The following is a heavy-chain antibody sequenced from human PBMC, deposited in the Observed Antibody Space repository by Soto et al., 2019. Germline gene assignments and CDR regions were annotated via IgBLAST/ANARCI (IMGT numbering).Heavy chain of an antibody. CDR3: ARGFILRYFDSRASYYGMDV. J-gene: IGHJ6*02. CDR2: IIPIFGTA. V-gene: IGHV1-69*13. CDR1: GYTFTSYG. D-gene: IGHD3-9*01. Sequence: SVKVSCKASGYTFTSYGISWVRQAPGQGLEWMGGIIPIFGTANYAQKFQGRVTITADESTSTAYMELSSLRSEDTAVYYCARGFILRYFDSRASYYGMDVWGQGTTVTVSS.